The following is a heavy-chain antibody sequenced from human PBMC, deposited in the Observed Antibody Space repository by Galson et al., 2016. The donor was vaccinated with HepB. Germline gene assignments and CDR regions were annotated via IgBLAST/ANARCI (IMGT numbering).Heavy chain of an antibody. CDR3: GRDHSVVLTTAYNWFDP. CDR1: GFAFGSHW. Sequence: SLRLSYAASGFAFGSHWMHWVRQVPGKGLVWVSRINSDGTISNYADSVKGRFTISRDSAKNTLYLQMNSLRVEDTAVYYCGRDHSVVLTTAYNWFDPWGQGTLVTVSS. J-gene: IGHJ5*02. CDR2: INSDGTIS. V-gene: IGHV3-74*01. D-gene: IGHD4-23*01.